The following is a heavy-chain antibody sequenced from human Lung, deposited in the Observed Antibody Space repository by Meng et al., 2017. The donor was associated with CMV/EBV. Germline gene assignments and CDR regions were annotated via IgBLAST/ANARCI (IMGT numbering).Heavy chain of an antibody. CDR1: GFAFSGYT. J-gene: IGHJ4*02. Sequence: GGSXRLXXAASGFAFSGYTMNWVRQAAGKGLEWVSSIGSSSSYVYYADSMKGRFTISRDNAENSLSLLMNSLRVEDTAVYYCARVFGRTPGDYWAQGALVTVAS. CDR3: ARVFGRTPGDY. D-gene: IGHD3-3*01. CDR2: IGSSSSYV. V-gene: IGHV3-21*06.